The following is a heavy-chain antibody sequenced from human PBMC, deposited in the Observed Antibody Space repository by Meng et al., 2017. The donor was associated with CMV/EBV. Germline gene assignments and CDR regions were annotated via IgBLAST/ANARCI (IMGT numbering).Heavy chain of an antibody. CDR3: ARGPYYDFWSGYEGGMDV. V-gene: IGHV1-46*01. CDR2: INPSGGST. CDR1: GYTFTSYY. Sequence: ASVKVSCKASGYTFTSYYMHWVRQAPGQGLEWMGIINPSGGSTSYAQKFQGRVTVTRDTSTSTVYMELSSLRSEDTAVYYCARGPYYDFWSGYEGGMDVWGQGTTVTVSS. D-gene: IGHD3-3*01. J-gene: IGHJ6*02.